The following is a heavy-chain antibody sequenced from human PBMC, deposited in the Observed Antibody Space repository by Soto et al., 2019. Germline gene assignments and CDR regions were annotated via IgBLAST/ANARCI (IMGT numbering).Heavy chain of an antibody. V-gene: IGHV3-48*02. D-gene: IGHD6-19*01. CDR3: ARVFYSVAGTGGLDY. CDR1: GFTFSSYS. Sequence: EVQLVESGGGLVQPGGSLRLSCAASGFTFSSYSMNWVRQAPGKGLEWVSYSSSSSSTIYYADSVKGRFTISRDNAKNSLYLQMNSLRHEDTAVYYCARVFYSVAGTGGLDYWGQGTLVTVSS. J-gene: IGHJ4*02. CDR2: SSSSSSTI.